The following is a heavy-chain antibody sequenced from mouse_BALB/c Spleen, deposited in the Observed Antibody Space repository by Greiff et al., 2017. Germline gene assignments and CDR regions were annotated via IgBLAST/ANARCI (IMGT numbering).Heavy chain of an antibody. Sequence: EVKLVESGGGLVQPGGSLKLSCAASGFTFSSYTMSWVRQTPEKRLEWVAYISDGGSYTYYPDSVKGRFTISRDNAKNNLYLQMSSLKSEDTAMYYCARGGTTVYYAMDYWGQGTSVTVSS. V-gene: IGHV5-12-2*01. CDR1: GFTFSSYT. CDR3: ARGGTTVYYAMDY. CDR2: ISDGGSYT. D-gene: IGHD1-1*01. J-gene: IGHJ4*01.